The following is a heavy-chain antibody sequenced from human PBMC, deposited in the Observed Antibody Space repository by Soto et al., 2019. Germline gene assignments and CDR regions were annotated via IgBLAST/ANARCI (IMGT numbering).Heavy chain of an antibody. J-gene: IGHJ6*03. V-gene: IGHV1-3*01. CDR3: ARDRRYCSGGSGYYSYYMYV. CDR1: GYTFTSYA. D-gene: IGHD2-15*01. CDR2: INAGNGNT. Sequence: ASVKVSCKASGYTFTSYAMHWVRQAPGQRLEWMGWINAGNGNTKYSQKFQGRVTITRDTSASTAYMELSSLRSEDTAVYYCARDRRYCSGGSGYYSYYMYVWGQGNTVTVS.